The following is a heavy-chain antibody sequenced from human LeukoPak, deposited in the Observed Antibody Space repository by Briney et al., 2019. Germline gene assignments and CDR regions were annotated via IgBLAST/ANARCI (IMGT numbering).Heavy chain of an antibody. J-gene: IGHJ4*02. Sequence: SETLSLTCAVYGGSFNGYYWSWIRQPPGKGLEWIGEINHSGSTNYNPSLKSRVTISVDTSKNQFSLKLSSVTAADTAVYYCARSPSGYRFDSWGQGTLVTVSS. CDR1: GGSFNGYY. CDR3: ARSPSGYRFDS. V-gene: IGHV4-34*01. CDR2: INHSGST. D-gene: IGHD3-22*01.